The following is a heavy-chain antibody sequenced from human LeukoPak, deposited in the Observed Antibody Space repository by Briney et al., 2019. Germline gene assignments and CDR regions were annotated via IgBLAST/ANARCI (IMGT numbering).Heavy chain of an antibody. D-gene: IGHD3-22*01. V-gene: IGHV5-51*01. CDR2: IYPGDSDT. CDR1: GYSFTSFW. CDR3: ARRDSSGYYLFDY. Sequence: GESLKISCKGSGYSFTSFWIGWVRQMPGKGLEWMGIIYPGDSDTRYSPSFQGQVTVSADKSISTAYLQWSSLKASDTAMYYCARRDSSGYYLFDYWGQGTLVTVSP. J-gene: IGHJ4*02.